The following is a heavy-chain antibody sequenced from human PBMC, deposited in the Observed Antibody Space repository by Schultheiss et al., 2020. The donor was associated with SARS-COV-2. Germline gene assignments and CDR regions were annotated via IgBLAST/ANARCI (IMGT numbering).Heavy chain of an antibody. D-gene: IGHD1-20*01. J-gene: IGHJ4*02. CDR3: ARDKDNWNPYFDY. V-gene: IGHV4-59*01. Sequence: SETLSLTCTVSGGSMSSYYWSWIRQPPGKGLEWIGYIYYSGSTNYSPSLRSRVAISVDTSKNQFSLKLSSVTAADTAVYYCARDKDNWNPYFDYWGQGSLVTVSS. CDR1: GGSMSSYY. CDR2: IYYSGST.